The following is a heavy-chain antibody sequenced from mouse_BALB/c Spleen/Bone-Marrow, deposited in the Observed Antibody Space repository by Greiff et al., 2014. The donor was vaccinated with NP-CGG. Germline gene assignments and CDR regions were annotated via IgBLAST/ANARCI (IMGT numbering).Heavy chain of an antibody. J-gene: IGHJ1*01. CDR3: ARVYLWYFDV. D-gene: IGHD2-3*01. Sequence: QVQLQQSGPGLVAPSQSLSITCTVSGFSLTSYGVHWVRQPPGKGLEWLGVIWAGGSTNYNSALMSRLSISKTTPRAKFFLKMNSLQTDDTAMYYCARVYLWYFDVWGAGTTVTVSS. V-gene: IGHV2-9*02. CDR2: IWAGGST. CDR1: GFSLTSYG.